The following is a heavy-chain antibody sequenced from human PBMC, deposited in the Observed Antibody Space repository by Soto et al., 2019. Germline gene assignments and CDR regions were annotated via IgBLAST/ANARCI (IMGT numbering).Heavy chain of an antibody. D-gene: IGHD3-22*01. CDR1: GFTFDDYA. CDR2: ISWNSGSI. Sequence: EVQLVESGGGLVQPGRSLRLSCAASGFTFDDYAMHWVRQAPGKGLEWVSGISWNSGSIGYADSVKGRFTISRDNAKNSLYLQMNSLRAEDTALYYCAKVFSDYSRPNAFDIWGQGTMVTVSS. V-gene: IGHV3-9*01. J-gene: IGHJ3*02. CDR3: AKVFSDYSRPNAFDI.